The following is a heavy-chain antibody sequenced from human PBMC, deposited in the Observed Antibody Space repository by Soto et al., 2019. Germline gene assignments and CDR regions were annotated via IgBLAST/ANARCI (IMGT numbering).Heavy chain of an antibody. CDR3: ARDRSTSDV. V-gene: IGHV1-18*01. J-gene: IGHJ6*02. D-gene: IGHD2-2*01. CDR2: ISAYNGNT. CDR1: GYTFTSYG. Sequence: QVQLVQSGPEVKKPGASVKVSCKASGYTFTSYGISWVRQAPGQGLEWMGWISAYNGNTDYAQKFQDRVTMTTATSTNTAYMELRSLISDDTAIYYCARDRSTSDVWGQGTTVTVSS.